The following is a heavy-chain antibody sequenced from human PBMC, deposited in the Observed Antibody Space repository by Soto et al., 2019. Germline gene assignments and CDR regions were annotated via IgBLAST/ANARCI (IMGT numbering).Heavy chain of an antibody. CDR3: ARDSYGVDY. V-gene: IGHV3-33*01. CDR1: GFTFSSYG. J-gene: IGHJ4*02. CDR2: IWYDGSNK. Sequence: QVQLVESGGGVVQPGRSLRLYCAASGFTFSSYGMHWVRQAPGKGLEWVAVIWYDGSNKYYADSVKGRFTISRDNSKNTLYLQMNSLRAEDTAVYYCARDSYGVDYWGQGTLVTVSS. D-gene: IGHD1-26*01.